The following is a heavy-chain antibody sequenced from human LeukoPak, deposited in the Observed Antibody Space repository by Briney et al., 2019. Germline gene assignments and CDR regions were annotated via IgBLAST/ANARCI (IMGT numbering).Heavy chain of an antibody. CDR1: GYTFTSYG. V-gene: IGHV1-18*01. J-gene: IGHJ5*02. D-gene: IGHD3-9*01. Sequence: ASVKVSCKASGYTFTSYGISWVRQAPGQGPEWMGWISAYNGNTNYAQKLQGRVTMTTDTSTSTAYMELRSLRSDDTAVYYCARNRLRYFDWLTGANWFDPWGQGTLVTVSS. CDR2: ISAYNGNT. CDR3: ARNRLRYFDWLTGANWFDP.